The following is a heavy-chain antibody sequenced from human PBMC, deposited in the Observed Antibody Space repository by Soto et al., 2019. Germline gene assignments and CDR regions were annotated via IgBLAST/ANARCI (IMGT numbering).Heavy chain of an antibody. CDR1: GFTFSSFS. CDR2: ISGLGGSI. J-gene: IGHJ4*02. Sequence: EVQLLESGGGLVQPGGSLRLSCAASGFTFSSFSLSWVRQAPGKGLEWVSGISGLGGSIYYADSVKGRFTISRDNSKNTLYLQMNSLRAEDKAVYYCSKSNGDTWERYFFDFWGQGTLVTVSS. D-gene: IGHD1-26*01. CDR3: SKSNGDTWERYFFDF. V-gene: IGHV3-23*01.